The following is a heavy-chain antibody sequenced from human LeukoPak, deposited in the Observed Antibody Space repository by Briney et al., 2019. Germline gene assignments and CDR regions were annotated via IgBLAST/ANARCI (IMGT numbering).Heavy chain of an antibody. Sequence: GGSLRLSCAAYGFTFSTYAMTWVRQAPGKGLEWVSAISGSGASTFYADSVKGRFTMSRDNSKNTLYLQMNTLRADDTAVYYCTKDGDYGSGKYFLHWGQGTLVTVSS. CDR2: ISGSGAST. CDR3: TKDGDYGSGKYFLH. V-gene: IGHV3-23*01. J-gene: IGHJ1*01. D-gene: IGHD3-10*01. CDR1: GFTFSTYA.